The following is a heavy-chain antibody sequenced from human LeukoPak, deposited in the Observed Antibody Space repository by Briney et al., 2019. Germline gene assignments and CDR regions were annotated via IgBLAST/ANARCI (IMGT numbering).Heavy chain of an antibody. V-gene: IGHV3-23*01. Sequence: ETLSLTCSVSGASIRDYYWTWIRQSPGKGLEWVSGISGSGGSTYYADSVKGRFTISRDNSKNTLYLQMNSLRAEDTAVYYCAKETGYSGYDYGDYWGQGTLVTVSS. CDR2: ISGSGGST. D-gene: IGHD5-12*01. J-gene: IGHJ4*02. CDR1: GASIRDYY. CDR3: AKETGYSGYDYGDY.